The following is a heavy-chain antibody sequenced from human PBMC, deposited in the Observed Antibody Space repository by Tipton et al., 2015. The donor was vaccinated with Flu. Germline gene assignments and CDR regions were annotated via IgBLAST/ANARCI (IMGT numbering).Heavy chain of an antibody. J-gene: IGHJ6*02. D-gene: IGHD2-15*01. CDR3: ARDIQPAHYYYYYCMDV. Sequence: TLSLTCAVYGGSFSGYYWSWIRQPPGKGLEWIGEINHSGSTNYTPSLKSRVTISVDTSKNQFSLKLSSVTAADTAVYYCARDIQPAHYYYYYCMDVWGQGTTVTVSS. CDR1: GGSFSGYY. V-gene: IGHV4-34*01. CDR2: INHSGST.